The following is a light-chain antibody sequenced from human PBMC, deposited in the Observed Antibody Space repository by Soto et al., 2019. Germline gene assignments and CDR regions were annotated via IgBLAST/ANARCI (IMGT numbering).Light chain of an antibody. V-gene: IGKV1-27*01. J-gene: IGKJ4*01. Sequence: DVQMTQSPSSLSASVGDTVTITCRASQGIHTYLAWYQQKAGKVPQVLIYSASTLQSGVPSRFSGSGSGTDFSLTISNLQPEDAATYYCQMCDSAHALTFGGGTKLEIK. CDR1: QGIHTY. CDR2: SAS. CDR3: QMCDSAHALT.